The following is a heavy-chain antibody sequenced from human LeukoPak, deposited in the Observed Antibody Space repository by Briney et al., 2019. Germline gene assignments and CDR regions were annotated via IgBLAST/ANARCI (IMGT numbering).Heavy chain of an antibody. V-gene: IGHV3-7*01. CDR3: AKGLAMGD. D-gene: IGHD5-18*01. Sequence: GGSLRLSCAASGFTFSSYWMSWVRQAPGKGLEWVANIKQDGSEKYYVDSVKGRFTISGDNAKNTLYLQMNSLRAEDTAVYYCAKGLAMGDWGQGALVTVSS. J-gene: IGHJ4*02. CDR1: GFTFSSYW. CDR2: IKQDGSEK.